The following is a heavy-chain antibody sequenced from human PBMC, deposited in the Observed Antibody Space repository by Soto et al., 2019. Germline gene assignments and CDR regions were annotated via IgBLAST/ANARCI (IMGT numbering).Heavy chain of an antibody. Sequence: GGSLRLSCAASGFTFSSYAMSWVRQAPGKGLEWVSALSGSGGSTYCADSVKGRFTISRDNSKNTLYLQMNSLRVEDTAVYYCAKDARGSGSYSFYYYYGMDVWGQGTTVTVSS. J-gene: IGHJ6*02. CDR3: AKDARGSGSYSFYYYYGMDV. CDR2: LSGSGGST. CDR1: GFTFSSYA. D-gene: IGHD1-26*01. V-gene: IGHV3-23*01.